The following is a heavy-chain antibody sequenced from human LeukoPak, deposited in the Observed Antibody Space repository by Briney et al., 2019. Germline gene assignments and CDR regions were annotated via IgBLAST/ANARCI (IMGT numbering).Heavy chain of an antibody. D-gene: IGHD6-13*01. CDR1: GGSISSSNW. V-gene: IGHV4-4*02. CDR2: ISHSGST. Sequence: SETLSLTCAVSGGSISSSNWWSWVRQPPGKGLEWIGEISHSGSTNYNPSLKSRVTISVDKSKNQFSLKLSSVTAADTAVYYCARVHVYSSSWFDPWGQGTLVTVSS. J-gene: IGHJ5*02. CDR3: ARVHVYSSSWFDP.